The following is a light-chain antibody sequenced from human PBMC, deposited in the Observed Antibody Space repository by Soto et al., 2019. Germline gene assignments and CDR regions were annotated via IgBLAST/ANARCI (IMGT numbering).Light chain of an antibody. CDR3: QQYNDWHPKRT. Sequence: EVVMTQSPVTMSVSPGERATLSCRASQSITTNLAWYQQKPGQAPRLRLYGASTRATGVPARFSGSGSGTQFTRTISSLQSEGFALYYCQQYNDWHPKRTFGQGTRVDFK. J-gene: IGKJ1*01. CDR1: QSITTN. CDR2: GAS. V-gene: IGKV3-15*01.